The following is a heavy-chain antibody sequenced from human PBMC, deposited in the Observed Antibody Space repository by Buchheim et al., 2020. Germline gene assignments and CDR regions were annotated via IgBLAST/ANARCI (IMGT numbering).Heavy chain of an antibody. CDR1: GFTFSSYE. Sequence: EVQLVESGGGLVQPGGSLRLSCAASGFTFSSYEMNWVRQAPGKGLECISYTSSSGSTIYYADSVKGRFTISRDNAKNSLYLQMNSLRAEDTAVYYCARLAYHYDSSGFDYWGQGTL. CDR2: TSSSGSTI. CDR3: ARLAYHYDSSGFDY. D-gene: IGHD3-22*01. J-gene: IGHJ4*02. V-gene: IGHV3-48*03.